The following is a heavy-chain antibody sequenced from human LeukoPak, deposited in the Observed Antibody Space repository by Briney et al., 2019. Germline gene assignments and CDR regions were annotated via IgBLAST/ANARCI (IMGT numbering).Heavy chain of an antibody. D-gene: IGHD1-26*01. V-gene: IGHV3-30*02. CDR1: GFTLSSYG. CDR3: AKDPYGGTYPSYFDY. Sequence: PARSMRLSCAASGFTLSSYGMNWVRQAPGKGLDWVAFLRYDGSTAFYEDSVKGRFTISRDSSKNTLYLQMNSLTPADTAIYYCAKDPYGGTYPSYFDYWGQGTLVTVSS. J-gene: IGHJ4*02. CDR2: LRYDGSTA.